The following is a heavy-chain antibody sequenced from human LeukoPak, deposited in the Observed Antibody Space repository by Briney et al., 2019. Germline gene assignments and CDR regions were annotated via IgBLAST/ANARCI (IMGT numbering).Heavy chain of an antibody. Sequence: PGGSLRLSCAGSGFTFTKYAMSWVRQAPGKGLEWVSGISDSGSNTHYADSVKGRFTISRDNSKNTLYLQMNSLRAEDTAVYYCAKNYYDPSDAFDIWGQGTMVTVSS. V-gene: IGHV3-23*01. CDR2: ISDSGSNT. J-gene: IGHJ3*02. CDR3: AKNYYDPSDAFDI. CDR1: GFTFTKYA. D-gene: IGHD3-22*01.